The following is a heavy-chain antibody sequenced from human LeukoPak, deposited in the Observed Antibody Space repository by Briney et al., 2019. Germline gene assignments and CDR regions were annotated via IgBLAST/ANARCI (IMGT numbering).Heavy chain of an antibody. CDR3: TTDRAGDAFDI. CDR2: IKTKTDGATT. Sequence: KPGGSLRLSCAASGYILNNAWMSWVRRAPGKGLEWVGLIKTKTDGATTEYAAPVKGRFTIARDDSENTLYLQMNSLKTEDTAVYYCTTDRAGDAFDIWGQGTMVTVSS. V-gene: IGHV3-15*01. J-gene: IGHJ3*02. CDR1: GYILNNAW.